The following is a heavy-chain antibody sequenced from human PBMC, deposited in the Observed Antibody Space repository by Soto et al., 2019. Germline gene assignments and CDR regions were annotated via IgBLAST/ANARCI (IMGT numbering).Heavy chain of an antibody. Sequence: SETLSLTCAVSGGSISSGGYSWSWIRQPPGKGLEWIGYIYHSGSTYYNPSLKSRVTISVDRSKNQFSLKLSSVTAADTAVYYCASFAAAGTYYYYGMDVWGQATTVTVPS. CDR1: GGSISSGGYS. CDR2: IYHSGST. J-gene: IGHJ6*02. D-gene: IGHD6-13*01. V-gene: IGHV4-30-2*01. CDR3: ASFAAAGTYYYYGMDV.